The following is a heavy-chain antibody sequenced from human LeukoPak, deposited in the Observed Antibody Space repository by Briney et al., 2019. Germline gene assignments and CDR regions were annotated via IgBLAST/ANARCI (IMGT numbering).Heavy chain of an antibody. CDR1: GYSFTSYW. D-gene: IGHD2-15*01. Sequence: GESLKISCKGSGYSFTSYWIGWVRQMPGKGLEWMGIIYPGDSDTRYSPSFQGQVTISADKSISTAYLQWSSLKASDTAMYYCARHPVVVVAASYYYYGMDVWGQGTTVTVSS. J-gene: IGHJ6*02. V-gene: IGHV5-51*01. CDR2: IYPGDSDT. CDR3: ARHPVVVVAASYYYYGMDV.